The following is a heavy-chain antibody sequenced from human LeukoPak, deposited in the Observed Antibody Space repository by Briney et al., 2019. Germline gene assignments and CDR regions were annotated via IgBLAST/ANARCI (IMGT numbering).Heavy chain of an antibody. V-gene: IGHV3-72*01. CDR3: ARVTVGAAGDAFDI. CDR2: SRNKANSYTT. J-gene: IGHJ3*02. Sequence: GGSLRLSCAASGFIFNDYYLDWVRQAPGKGLEWGGRSRNKANSYTTVYAASVKGRFTVSRDDSKDSLYLEMNSLKTEDTAVYYCARVTVGAAGDAFDIWGQGTVVTVSS. CDR1: GFIFNDYY. D-gene: IGHD1-26*01.